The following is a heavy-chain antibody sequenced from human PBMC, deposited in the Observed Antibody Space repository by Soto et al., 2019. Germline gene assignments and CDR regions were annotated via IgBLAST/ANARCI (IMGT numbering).Heavy chain of an antibody. Sequence: GGSLRLSCAASGFTFSSSEMNWVRQAPGKGLEWVSYITSSATTKSYADSVKGRFTISRDNAKNSLFLHMSSLRAGDTAVYYCARDSPYSSGSFDYWGQGALVTVSS. D-gene: IGHD6-19*01. CDR1: GFTFSSSE. V-gene: IGHV3-48*03. CDR3: ARDSPYSSGSFDY. J-gene: IGHJ4*02. CDR2: ITSSATTK.